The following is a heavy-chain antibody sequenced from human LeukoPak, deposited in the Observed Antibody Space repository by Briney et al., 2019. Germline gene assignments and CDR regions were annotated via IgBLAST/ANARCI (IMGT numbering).Heavy chain of an antibody. CDR3: ARHVDSSWYSDY. V-gene: IGHV4-39*01. CDR2: IYYSGST. D-gene: IGHD6-13*01. Sequence: SETLSLTCTVSGGSISSSSYYRGWIRQPPGTGLEWIGSIYYSGSTYYNPSLKSRVTISVDTSKNQFSLKLSSVTAADTAVYYCARHVDSSWYSDYWGQGTLVTVSS. CDR1: GGSISSSSYY. J-gene: IGHJ4*02.